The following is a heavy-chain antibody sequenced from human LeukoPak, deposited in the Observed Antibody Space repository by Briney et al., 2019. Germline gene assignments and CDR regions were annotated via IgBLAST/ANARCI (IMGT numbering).Heavy chain of an antibody. V-gene: IGHV3-21*01. CDR2: ISSSSSYI. Sequence: GGSLRLSCAASGFTFSNYAMSWVRQAPGKGLEWVSSISSSSSYIYYADSVKGRFTISRDNAKNSLYLQMNSLRAEDTAVYYCAISGSGYLDYWGQGTLVTVSS. CDR1: GFTFSNYA. D-gene: IGHD3-10*01. CDR3: AISGSGYLDY. J-gene: IGHJ4*02.